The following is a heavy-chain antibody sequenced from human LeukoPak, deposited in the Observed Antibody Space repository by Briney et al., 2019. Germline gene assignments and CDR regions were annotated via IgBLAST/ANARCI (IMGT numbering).Heavy chain of an antibody. V-gene: IGHV3-74*01. CDR1: GFTFSNYW. D-gene: IGHD3-10*01. CDR2: INTDGSST. J-gene: IGHJ5*01. Sequence: GGSLRLSCAASGFTFSNYWMHWVRQAPGKGLVWVSHINTDGSSTSYADSVKGRFTISRDNAKNTLYLQMNSLRAEDTAVYYCARGFITMVRGVISWGHETLVTVSS. CDR3: ARGFITMVRGVIS.